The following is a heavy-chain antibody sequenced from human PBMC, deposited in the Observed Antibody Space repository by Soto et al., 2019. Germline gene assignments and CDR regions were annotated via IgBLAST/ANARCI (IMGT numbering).Heavy chain of an antibody. D-gene: IGHD2-21*01. CDR3: AADLGPPYDSNNWFDP. CDR2: VKNNGGAT. J-gene: IGHJ5*02. V-gene: IGHV3-15*07. Sequence: EVQLVESGGDLVKPGWSLRLSCAASGFIFSHAWFHWVRQPPGKGLELVGRVKNNGGATDYAPSVKGRFIISRDDSKDMENQQMSSTRTEDTAIYYGAADLGPPYDSNNWFDPWGQGTLVTVSS. CDR1: GFIFSHAW.